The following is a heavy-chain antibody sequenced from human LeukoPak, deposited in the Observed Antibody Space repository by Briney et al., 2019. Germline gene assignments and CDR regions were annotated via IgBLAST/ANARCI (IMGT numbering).Heavy chain of an antibody. V-gene: IGHV4-30-2*01. D-gene: IGHD1-26*01. Sequence: SETLSLTCTVSGGSISSGGYYWSWIRQPPGKGLEWIGYIYHSGSTYYNPSLKSRVTISVDRSKNQFSLKLSSVTAADTAVYYCAGGGGGGSYPGLFDYWGQGALVTVSS. CDR3: AGGGGGGSYPGLFDY. CDR1: GGSISSGGYY. CDR2: IYHSGST. J-gene: IGHJ4*02.